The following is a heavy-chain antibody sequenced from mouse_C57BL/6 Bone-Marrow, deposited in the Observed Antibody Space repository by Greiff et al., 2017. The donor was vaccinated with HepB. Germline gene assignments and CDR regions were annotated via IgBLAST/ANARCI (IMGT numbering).Heavy chain of an antibody. Sequence: EVKLVESGEGLVKPGGSLKLSCAASGFTFSSYAMSWVRQTPEKRLEWVAYISSGGDYIYYADTVKGRFTISRDNARNTLYLQRSSLKSEDTAMYYCTRGGLWFAYWGQGTLVTVSA. CDR3: TRGGLWFAY. J-gene: IGHJ3*01. CDR2: ISSGGDYI. CDR1: GFTFSSYA. V-gene: IGHV5-9-1*02.